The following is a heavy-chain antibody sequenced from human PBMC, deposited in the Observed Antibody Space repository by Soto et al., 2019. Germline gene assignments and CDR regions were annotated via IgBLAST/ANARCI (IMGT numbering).Heavy chain of an antibody. D-gene: IGHD3-10*01. CDR2: INAGNGNI. V-gene: IGHV1-3*05. Sequence: QVQLVQSGAEEKKPGASVKVSCKASGYTFTSYAMHWVRQAPGQRLEWMGWINAGNGNIKYSKKFQGRVTITRDTSAITAYMELSSPRSEDTAVYYCASDRGLTIDYWGQGTLVTVSS. CDR3: ASDRGLTIDY. J-gene: IGHJ4*02. CDR1: GYTFTSYA.